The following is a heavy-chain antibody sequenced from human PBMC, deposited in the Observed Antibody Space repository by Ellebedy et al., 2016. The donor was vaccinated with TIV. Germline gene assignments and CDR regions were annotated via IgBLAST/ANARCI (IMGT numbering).Heavy chain of an antibody. CDR1: GFFFRDYC. CDR2: ISSGSTYI. Sequence: GGSLRLXXSASGFFFRDYCMNWVRQAPGKGLEWVSSISSGSTYIFYADSVKGRFTISRDNPTDSLYLQMNSLRAEDTAVYYCARQERGTTRGAFDIWGQGTRVTVSS. V-gene: IGHV3-21*01. CDR3: ARQERGTTRGAFDI. D-gene: IGHD1/OR15-1a*01. J-gene: IGHJ3*02.